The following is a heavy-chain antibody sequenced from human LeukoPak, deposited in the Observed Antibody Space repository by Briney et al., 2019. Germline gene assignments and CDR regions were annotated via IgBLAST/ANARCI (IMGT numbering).Heavy chain of an antibody. Sequence: PGGSRRLSCAASGFTFSSYDMHWVRQATGKGLEWVSAIGTAGDTYYPGSVKGRFTISRENAKNSLYLQMNSLRAGDTAVYYCARVTLSCSGGSCYQVYDYWGQGTLVTVSS. CDR2: IGTAGDT. CDR1: GFTFSSYD. D-gene: IGHD2-15*01. J-gene: IGHJ4*02. V-gene: IGHV3-13*04. CDR3: ARVTLSCSGGSCYQVYDY.